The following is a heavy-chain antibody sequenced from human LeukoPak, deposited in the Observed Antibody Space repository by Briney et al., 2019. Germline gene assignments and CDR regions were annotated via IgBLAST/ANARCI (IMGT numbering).Heavy chain of an antibody. Sequence: PGGSLRLSCAASGFTFSSYSMNWVRQAPGKGLEWVSSISSSSSYIYYADSVKGRFTISRDNAKNSVYLQMNSLRAEDTAIYYCARLSGGSRDDDPWGQGTLVTVSS. CDR1: GFTFSSYS. J-gene: IGHJ5*02. V-gene: IGHV3-21*01. CDR2: ISSSSSYI. CDR3: ARLSGGSRDDDP. D-gene: IGHD2-15*01.